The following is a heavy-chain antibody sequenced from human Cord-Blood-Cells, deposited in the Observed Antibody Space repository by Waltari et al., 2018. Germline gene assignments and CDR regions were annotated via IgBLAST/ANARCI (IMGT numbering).Heavy chain of an antibody. J-gene: IGHJ3*02. V-gene: IGHV3-21*01. D-gene: IGHD2-8*01. CDR3: ARVVGYCTNGVCYAFDI. CDR2: ISSSRSYI. CDR1: GFTFSSYS. Sequence: EVQLVESGGGLVKPGGSLRLSCAASGFTFSSYSMNWVRQAPGKGLEWVASISSSRSYIYYADSVKGRVTISRDNAKNSLYLQMNSLRAEDTAVYYCARVVGYCTNGVCYAFDIWGQGTMVTVSS.